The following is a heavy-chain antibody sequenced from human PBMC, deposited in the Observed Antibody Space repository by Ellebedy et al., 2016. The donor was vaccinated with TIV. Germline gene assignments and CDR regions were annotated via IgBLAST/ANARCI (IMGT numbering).Heavy chain of an antibody. CDR3: AAEAWWRLDS. J-gene: IGHJ4*02. CDR2: MSSSSSRV. Sequence: GESLKISCAASGLTFSSHNMNWVRQAPGKGLERVSKMSSSSSRVYYADSVKGRFTISRDNAENSLFLEMNSLRVEDTAVYYCAAEAWWRLDSWGQGTLVTVSS. CDR1: GLTFSSHN. D-gene: IGHD2-15*01. V-gene: IGHV3-48*04.